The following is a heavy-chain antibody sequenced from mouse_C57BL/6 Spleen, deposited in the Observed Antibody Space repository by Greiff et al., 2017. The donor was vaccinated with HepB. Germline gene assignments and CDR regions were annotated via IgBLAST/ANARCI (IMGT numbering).Heavy chain of an antibody. V-gene: IGHV3-6*01. CDR1: GYSITSGYY. J-gene: IGHJ2*01. CDR3: ARGGDGYYFDY. CDR2: ISYDGSN. D-gene: IGHD3-3*01. Sequence: DVKLQESGPGLVKPSQSLSLTCSVTGYSITSGYYWNWIRQFPGNKLEWMGYISYDGSNNYNPSLKNRISITRDPSKKQFVLKLNSVTTEDTATYYCARGGDGYYFDYWGQGTTLTVSS.